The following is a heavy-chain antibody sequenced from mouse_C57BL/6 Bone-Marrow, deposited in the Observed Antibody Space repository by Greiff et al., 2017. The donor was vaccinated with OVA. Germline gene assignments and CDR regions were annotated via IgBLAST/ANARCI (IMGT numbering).Heavy chain of an antibody. Sequence: QVQLQKPGAELVKPGASVKLSCKASGYTFTSYWMQWVKQRPGQGLEWIGEIDPSDSYTNYNQKFKGKATLTVDTSSSTAYMQLSSLTSEDSAVYYCASAVFAYWGQGTLVTVSA. CDR3: ASAVFAY. CDR2: IDPSDSYT. CDR1: GYTFTSYW. J-gene: IGHJ3*01. V-gene: IGHV1-50*01.